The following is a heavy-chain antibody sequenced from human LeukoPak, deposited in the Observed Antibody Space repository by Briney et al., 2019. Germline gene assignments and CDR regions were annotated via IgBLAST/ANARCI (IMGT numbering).Heavy chain of an antibody. CDR1: GFTFSSYA. CDR3: ASTGYCSSTSCPFDY. J-gene: IGHJ4*02. D-gene: IGHD2-2*01. CDR2: ISGSGGST. V-gene: IGHV3-23*01. Sequence: GGSLRLSCAASGFTFSSYAMSWVRQAPGKGLEWVSAISGSGGSTYYADSVKGRFTISRDNSKNTLYLQMNSLRAEDTAVYYCASTGYCSSTSCPFDYWGRGTLVTVSS.